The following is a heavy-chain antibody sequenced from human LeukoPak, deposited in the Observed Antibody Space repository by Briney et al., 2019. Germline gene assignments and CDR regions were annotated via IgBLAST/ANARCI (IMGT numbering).Heavy chain of an antibody. V-gene: IGHV4-39*07. CDR1: GGSISSGDYQ. Sequence: SETLSLTCSVSGGSISSGDYQWTWIRQPPGKGLEWIGEINHSGSTNYNPSLKSRVTISVDTSKNQFSLKLSSVTAADTAVYYCARGRYCSSTSCSGGPFDYWGQGTLVTVSS. CDR3: ARGRYCSSTSCSGGPFDY. CDR2: INHSGST. D-gene: IGHD2-2*01. J-gene: IGHJ4*02.